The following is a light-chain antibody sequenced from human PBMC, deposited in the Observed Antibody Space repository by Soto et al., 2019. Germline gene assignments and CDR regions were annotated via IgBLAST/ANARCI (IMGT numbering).Light chain of an antibody. Sequence: QSALTQPASVSGSPGQSVTISCTGTSSDVGGYNYVSWYQQHPGKAPKLLMYDVSIRPSGVSNRFSDSKTGNTASLTISGLQADYEADYYCISHTNNDTVVFGGGTKLTVL. J-gene: IGLJ2*01. CDR1: SSDVGGYNY. V-gene: IGLV2-14*01. CDR3: ISHTNNDTVV. CDR2: DVS.